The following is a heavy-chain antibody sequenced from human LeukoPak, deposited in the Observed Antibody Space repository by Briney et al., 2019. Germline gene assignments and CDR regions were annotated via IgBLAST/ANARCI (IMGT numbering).Heavy chain of an antibody. V-gene: IGHV3-30*18. CDR2: ISYDGSNK. CDR3: AKGGRTYYFDY. D-gene: IGHD3-16*01. J-gene: IGHJ4*02. CDR1: GFTFSSYG. Sequence: GGSLRLSCAASGFTFSSYGMHWVRQAPGKGLEWVAVISYDGSNKYYADSVKGRFTISRDNSKNTLYLQMNSLRAEDTAVYYCAKGGRTYYFDYWGQGTLATVSS.